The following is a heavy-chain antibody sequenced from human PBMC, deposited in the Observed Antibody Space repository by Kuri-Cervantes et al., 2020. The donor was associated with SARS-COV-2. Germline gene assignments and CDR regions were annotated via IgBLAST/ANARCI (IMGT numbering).Heavy chain of an antibody. Sequence: GGSLRLSCAASGFTFSSYAMSWVRQAPGKGLEWVSAISGSGGNTYYADSVKGRFTISRDNSKNTLYLQMNSLRAEDTAVYYCARLDDFWSGYSYYYYYGMDVWGQGTTVTVSS. J-gene: IGHJ6*02. CDR3: ARLDDFWSGYSYYYYYGMDV. D-gene: IGHD3-3*01. CDR1: GFTFSSYA. CDR2: ISGSGGNT. V-gene: IGHV3-23*01.